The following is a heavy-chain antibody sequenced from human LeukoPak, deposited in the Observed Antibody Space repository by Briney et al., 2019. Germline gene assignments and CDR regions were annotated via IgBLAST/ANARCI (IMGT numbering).Heavy chain of an antibody. D-gene: IGHD3-22*01. CDR2: IGGPGTPT. J-gene: IGHJ4*02. CDR1: GFTFNNFA. CDR3: GKGINYYDNSGYFKH. Sequence: GGSLRLSCSASGFTFNNFAMSWVRQAPGKGLEGVATIGGPGTPTFCADSVKGRFTISRDNYKSTLYLHMTSLRAEDTAVYYCGKGINYYDNSGYFKHWGQGTLVTVSS. V-gene: IGHV3-23*01.